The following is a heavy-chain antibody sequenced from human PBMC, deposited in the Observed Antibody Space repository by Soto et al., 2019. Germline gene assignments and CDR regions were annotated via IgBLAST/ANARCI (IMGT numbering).Heavy chain of an antibody. D-gene: IGHD3-16*01. CDR1: GLTVSSNY. CDR2: IHSDGST. V-gene: IGHV3-66*01. CDR3: ARGGNRPNDY. Sequence: EVQLVESGGDLVQPGGSLRLSCAASGLTVSSNYMSWVRQAPGKGLEWVSVIHSDGSTYYADSVKDRFTISRDNSKNTLYLQMNSLRAEDTAVYYCARGGNRPNDYWGQGTLVTVSS. J-gene: IGHJ4*02.